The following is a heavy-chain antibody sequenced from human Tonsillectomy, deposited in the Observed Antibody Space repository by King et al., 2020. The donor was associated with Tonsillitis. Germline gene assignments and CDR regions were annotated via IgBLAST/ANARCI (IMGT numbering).Heavy chain of an antibody. Sequence: VQLVQSGAEVKKPGASVKVSCKASGYTFTSYGISWVRQAPGQGLEWMGWISAYNGNTNCAQKLQGRVTMTTDTSTSTAYMELRSLRSDDTAVYYCARTYSSGWYETLKYYFDYWGQGTLVTVSS. CDR2: ISAYNGNT. V-gene: IGHV1-18*04. D-gene: IGHD6-19*01. J-gene: IGHJ4*02. CDR3: ARTYSSGWYETLKYYFDY. CDR1: GYTFTSYG.